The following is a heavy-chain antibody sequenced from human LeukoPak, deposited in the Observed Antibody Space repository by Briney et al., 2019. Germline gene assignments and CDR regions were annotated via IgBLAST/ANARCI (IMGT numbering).Heavy chain of an antibody. CDR2: INHSGST. J-gene: IGHJ4*02. V-gene: IGHV4-34*01. Sequence: SETLSLTCAVYGGSCSGYYWSGIRQPPGKGLEWIGEINHSGSTNYNPSLKSRVTISVDTSKNQCSLKLSSVTAADTAVYYCARGEWELGYWGQGTLVTVSS. CDR3: ARGEWELGY. CDR1: GGSCSGYY. D-gene: IGHD1-26*01.